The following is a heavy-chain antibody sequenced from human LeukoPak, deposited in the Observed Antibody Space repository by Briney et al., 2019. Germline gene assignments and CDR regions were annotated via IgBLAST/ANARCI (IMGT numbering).Heavy chain of an antibody. CDR1: GYTLTSYY. CDR3: ARPGARYCSSTSCYNGFDY. D-gene: IGHD2-2*02. CDR2: INPSGGST. Sequence: ASVKVSCKASGYTLTSYYMHRVRQAPGQGLEWMGIINPSGGSTSYAQKFQGRVTMTRDTSTSTVYMELSSLRSEDTAVYYCARPGARYCSSTSCYNGFDYWGQGTLVTVSS. J-gene: IGHJ4*02. V-gene: IGHV1-46*01.